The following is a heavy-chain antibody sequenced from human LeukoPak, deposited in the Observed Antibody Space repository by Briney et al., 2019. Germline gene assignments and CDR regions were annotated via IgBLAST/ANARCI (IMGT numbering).Heavy chain of an antibody. CDR1: DFSLSTPGMG. J-gene: IGHJ4*02. CDR2: IYYNDDK. V-gene: IGHV2-5*01. Sequence: SGPTLVKPTQTLTLTCTFSDFSLSTPGMGVGWIRQPPGKAPEWLVMIYYNDDKRYSLSLRSRLTITKDTSKNQVVLTMTNVDVVDTATYYCAHLVVTIDWRSYFDYWGQGILVTVSS. D-gene: IGHD3-10*01. CDR3: AHLVVTIDWRSYFDY.